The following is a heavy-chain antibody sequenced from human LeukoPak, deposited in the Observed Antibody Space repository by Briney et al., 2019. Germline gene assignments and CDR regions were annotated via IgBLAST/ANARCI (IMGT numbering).Heavy chain of an antibody. CDR2: IIPILGIA. CDR1: GGTFISYA. CDR3: ARDVNCGGDCLEYFQH. J-gene: IGHJ1*01. V-gene: IGHV1-69*04. Sequence: GASVKVSFKCSGGTFISYAISWVRQAPGQGREWMGRIIPILGIANYAQKFQGRVTITADKSTSTAYMELSSLRSEDTAVYYCARDVNCGGDCLEYFQHWGRGTLVTVSS. D-gene: IGHD2-21*02.